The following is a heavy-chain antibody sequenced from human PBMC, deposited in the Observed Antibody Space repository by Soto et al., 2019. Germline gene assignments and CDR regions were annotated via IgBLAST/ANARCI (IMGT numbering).Heavy chain of an antibody. D-gene: IGHD5-18*01. J-gene: IGHJ5*02. CDR1: GGSFSGYY. CDR3: ARGLARYSYGYRWFDP. V-gene: IGHV4-34*01. CDR2: INPSGST. Sequence: QVQLQQWGAGLLKPSETLSLTCAVYGGSFSGYYWSWIRQPHGKGLEWIGEINPSGSTNYNPSLKSRVTISVDTSKNQFYLKLSSVTAADTAVYYCARGLARYSYGYRWFDPWGQGTLVTVSS.